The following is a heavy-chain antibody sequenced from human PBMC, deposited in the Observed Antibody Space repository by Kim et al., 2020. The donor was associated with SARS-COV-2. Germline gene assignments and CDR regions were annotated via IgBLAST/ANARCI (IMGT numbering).Heavy chain of an antibody. V-gene: IGHV1-18*01. D-gene: IGHD2-2*02. CDR1: GYTFTSYG. CDR2: ISAYNGNT. J-gene: IGHJ4*02. Sequence: ASVKVSCKASGYTFTSYGISWVRQAPGQGLEWMGWISAYNGNTNYAQKLQGRVTMTTDTSTSTAYMELRSLRSDDTAVYYCARVWGDVVVPAATPLDVWLPLLFDYWGQGTLVTVSS. CDR3: ARVWGDVVVPAATPLDVWLPLLFDY.